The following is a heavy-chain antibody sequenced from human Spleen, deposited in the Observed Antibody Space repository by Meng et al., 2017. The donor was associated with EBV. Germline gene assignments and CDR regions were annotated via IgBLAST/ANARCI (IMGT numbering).Heavy chain of an antibody. CDR3: ARDSDIVGATYDY. Sequence: QVQLVQSGAEVKKPGASVKVSCKTSGYSFTNYGINWVRQVPGQGLEWMGWISADNGNTNYAQNFQGRISMTTDTSTSTAYMELRFLGSADTAVYYCARDSDIVGATYDYWGQGTLVTVSS. CDR2: ISADNGNT. D-gene: IGHD1-26*01. V-gene: IGHV1-18*01. J-gene: IGHJ4*02. CDR1: GYSFTNYG.